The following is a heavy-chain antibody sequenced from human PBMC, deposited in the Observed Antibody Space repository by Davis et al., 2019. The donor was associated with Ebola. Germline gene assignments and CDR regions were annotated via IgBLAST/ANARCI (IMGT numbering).Heavy chain of an antibody. CDR3: ARVGYYYDSSGYHTSGYFDL. J-gene: IGHJ2*01. D-gene: IGHD3-22*01. CDR2: ISYDGSDK. CDR1: GFTFDDYT. V-gene: IGHV3-30*03. Sequence: GESLKISCAASGFTFDDYTMHWVRQAPGKGLEWVSVISYDGSDKYYADSVKGRFSISRDDSKNTLFLQMNSLRAGDTAVYYCARVGYYYDSSGYHTSGYFDLWGRGTLVTVSS.